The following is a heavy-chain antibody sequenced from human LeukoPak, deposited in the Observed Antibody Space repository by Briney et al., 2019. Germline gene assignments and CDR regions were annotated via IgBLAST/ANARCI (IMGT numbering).Heavy chain of an antibody. V-gene: IGHV3-43*02. CDR1: GFTFDDYA. D-gene: IGHD3-3*01. CDR3: AKVMEGDY. J-gene: IGHJ4*02. Sequence: PGGSLRLSCAASGFTFDDYAMHWVRQAPGKGLEWVSLISGDGGNTYYADSVKGRFTISRDNSKNSLYLQMNSLRTEDTAFYYCAKVMEGDYWGQGTLVTVSS. CDR2: ISGDGGNT.